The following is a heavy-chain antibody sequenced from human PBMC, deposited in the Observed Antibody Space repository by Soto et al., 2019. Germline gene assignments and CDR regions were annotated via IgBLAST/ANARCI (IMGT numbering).Heavy chain of an antibody. CDR3: ARDKDLEPTVWGY. V-gene: IGHV4-30-2*01. D-gene: IGHD7-27*01. CDR1: GGSISSGGYS. J-gene: IGHJ4*02. Sequence: SETLSLTCTVSGGSISSGGYSWSWIRQPPGKGLEWIGYIYHSGSTYYNPSLKSRVTISVDRSKNQFSLRLISVTAADTALYFCARDKDLEPTVWGYWGQGIQVTVSS. CDR2: IYHSGST.